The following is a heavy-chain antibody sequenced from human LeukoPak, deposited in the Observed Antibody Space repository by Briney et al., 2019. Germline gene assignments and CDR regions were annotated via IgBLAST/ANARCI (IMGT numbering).Heavy chain of an antibody. CDR2: IYNSANT. Sequence: SETLSLTCTVSGDSISSSSYCWDWVRQPPGKGLEWIGNIYNSANTHYNPSLKTRITMSVDTSKNQFSLKLNSVTAADTGIYYCARHSRSAYTGYENAFDIWGQGTMVTVSS. V-gene: IGHV4-39*01. CDR3: ARHSRSAYTGYENAFDI. J-gene: IGHJ3*02. D-gene: IGHD5-12*01. CDR1: GDSISSSSYC.